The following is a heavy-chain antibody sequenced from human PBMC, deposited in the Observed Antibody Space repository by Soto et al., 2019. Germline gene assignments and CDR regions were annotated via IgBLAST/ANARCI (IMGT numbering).Heavy chain of an antibody. V-gene: IGHV5-51*01. CDR3: ARTRSFTLGFYYDGMDV. Sequence: PGESLKSSCQGSGYSFASYWIGWVRQMPAKDLEWMGIIYPGDSDTRYSPSFQGQVTISADKSLRTAYLRWTSLKASDTALYYCARTRSFTLGFYYDGMDVWGQGTTVTVSS. CDR2: IYPGDSDT. CDR1: GYSFASYW. J-gene: IGHJ6*02. D-gene: IGHD6-6*01.